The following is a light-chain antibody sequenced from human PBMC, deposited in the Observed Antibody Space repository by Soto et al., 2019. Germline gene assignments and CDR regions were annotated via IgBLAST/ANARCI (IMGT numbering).Light chain of an antibody. J-gene: IGKJ5*01. Sequence: EIVLTQSPGTLSLSPGQRATLSCRASQSVSSYLAWYQQKPGQAPRFLIYDASNRATGIPARFSGSGSGTDFTLTISSLEPEDFAVYYCQQYGSSGTFGQGTRLEI. CDR3: QQYGSSGT. V-gene: IGKV3-11*01. CDR2: DAS. CDR1: QSVSSY.